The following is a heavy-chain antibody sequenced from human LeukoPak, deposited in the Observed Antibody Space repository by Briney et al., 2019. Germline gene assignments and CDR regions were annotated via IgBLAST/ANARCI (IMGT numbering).Heavy chain of an antibody. Sequence: GASVRVSCKASGYTFTSYYMHWVRQAPGQGLEWMGIINPSGGSTSYAQKFQGRVTMTRDTSTSTVYMELSSLRSEDTAVYYCARDQRLVTAQYYYYYMDVWGKGTTVTVSS. J-gene: IGHJ6*03. D-gene: IGHD4-11*01. CDR1: GYTFTSYY. V-gene: IGHV1-46*01. CDR2: INPSGGST. CDR3: ARDQRLVTAQYYYYYMDV.